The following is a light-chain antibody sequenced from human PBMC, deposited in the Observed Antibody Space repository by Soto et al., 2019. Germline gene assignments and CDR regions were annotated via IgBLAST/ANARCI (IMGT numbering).Light chain of an antibody. CDR3: SSYAGSNIDV. V-gene: IGLV2-8*01. CDR1: SSDVGGYNY. J-gene: IGLJ2*01. Sequence: QSALTQPPSASGSPGQSVTISCTGTSSDVGGYNYVSWYQQHPGKAPKLMIYEVSKRPSGVSDRFSGSKSGNTASLTVSGLQAEDEGDYYCSSYAGSNIDVFGAGTKLTVL. CDR2: EVS.